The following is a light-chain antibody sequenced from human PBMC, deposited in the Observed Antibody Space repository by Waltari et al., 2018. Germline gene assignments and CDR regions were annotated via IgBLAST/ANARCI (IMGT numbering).Light chain of an antibody. CDR2: AAS. V-gene: IGKV3D-15*01. CDR1: QSVSSN. CDR3: QQYNGWPRT. J-gene: IGKJ1*01. Sequence: EIVMTQSPATLSVSPGDRATLSCRASQSVSSNLAWYQQHPGQAPRLLIYAASTRATGVPARFSGSGSGTDFTLTISSQQSEDFAVYYCQQYNGWPRTFGQGTKVEI.